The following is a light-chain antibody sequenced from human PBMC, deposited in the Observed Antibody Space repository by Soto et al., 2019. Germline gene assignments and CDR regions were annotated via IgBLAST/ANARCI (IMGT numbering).Light chain of an antibody. V-gene: IGLV1-40*01. CDR2: GDN. Sequence: QSVLTQPPSVSGAPGQRVTISCTGRSSNIGRGYDVHWYQQVPGSAPRLLLSGDNTRPSGVPDRFSGSRSGTSASLAITGLQAEDEADYYCQTFDSSLTISWVFGGGTKVTVL. CDR1: SSNIGRGYD. J-gene: IGLJ3*02. CDR3: QTFDSSLTISWV.